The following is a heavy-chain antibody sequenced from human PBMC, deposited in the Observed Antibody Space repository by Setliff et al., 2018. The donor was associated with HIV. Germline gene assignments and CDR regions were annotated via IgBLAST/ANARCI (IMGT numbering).Heavy chain of an antibody. D-gene: IGHD3-22*01. V-gene: IGHV4-61*02. J-gene: IGHJ4*02. Sequence: PSETLSLTCTVSGGSISSGSNYWSWIRQPAGKGLEWIGRIYTSGSTNYNPSLKSRVTISVDTSKRQFSLKLSSVTAADTAVYYCARALGYYYDSSGYVDYWGQGTLVTVSS. CDR2: IYTSGST. CDR1: GGSISSGSNY. CDR3: ARALGYYYDSSGYVDY.